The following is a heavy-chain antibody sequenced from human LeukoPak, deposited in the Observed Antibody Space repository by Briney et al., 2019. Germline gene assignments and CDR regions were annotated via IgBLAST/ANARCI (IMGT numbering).Heavy chain of an antibody. CDR2: ISGHGGST. CDR3: ANAGQTLAIAVAGTAAY. CDR1: GFTFSSYG. D-gene: IGHD6-19*01. Sequence: PGGSLRLSCAASGFTFSSYGLSWVRQAPGKGLEWVSAISGHGGSTYYADSVKGRFTNSRDNSKNTLYLQMNSLRAEDTAVYYCANAGQTLAIAVAGTAAYWGQGTLVTVSS. J-gene: IGHJ4*02. V-gene: IGHV3-23*01.